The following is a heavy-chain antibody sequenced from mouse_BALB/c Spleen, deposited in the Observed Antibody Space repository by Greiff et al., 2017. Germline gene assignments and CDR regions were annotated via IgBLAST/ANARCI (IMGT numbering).Heavy chain of an antibody. CDR2: ISSGGSYT. Sequence: DVHLVESGGGLVKPGGSLKLSCAASGFTFSSYAMSWVRQSPEKRLEWVAEISSGGSYTYYPDTVTGRFTISRDNAKNTLYLEMSSLRSEDTAMYYCASIDGYYWYFDVWGAGTTVTVSS. CDR1: GFTFSSYA. J-gene: IGHJ1*01. D-gene: IGHD2-3*01. CDR3: ASIDGYYWYFDV. V-gene: IGHV5-9-4*01.